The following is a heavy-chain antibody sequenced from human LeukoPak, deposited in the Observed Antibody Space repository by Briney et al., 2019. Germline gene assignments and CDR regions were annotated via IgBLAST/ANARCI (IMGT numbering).Heavy chain of an antibody. CDR1: GGSISSSSYY. D-gene: IGHD3-10*01. Sequence: SETLSLTCTVSGGSISSSSYYWGWIRQPPGKGLEWIGSIYYSGSTYYNPSLKGRVTISVDTSKNQFSLKLSSVTAADTAVYYCARENTLVRGVINPLDYWGQGTLVTVSP. V-gene: IGHV4-39*02. J-gene: IGHJ4*02. CDR3: ARENTLVRGVINPLDY. CDR2: IYYSGST.